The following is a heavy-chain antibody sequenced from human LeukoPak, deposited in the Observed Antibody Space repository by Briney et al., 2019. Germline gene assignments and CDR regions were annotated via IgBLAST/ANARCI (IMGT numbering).Heavy chain of an antibody. Sequence: PGGSRRLPWPASGFTLSINNRSWLRQVPGKGLGWVSFIYSGASTYYADSVKGRFTISRDNSKNTLYLQMNSLRAEDTAVYYCARVRGYYDSSGYLDYWGQGTLVTVSS. CDR2: IYSGAST. J-gene: IGHJ4*02. V-gene: IGHV3-53*01. CDR1: GFTLSINN. CDR3: ARVRGYYDSSGYLDY. D-gene: IGHD3-22*01.